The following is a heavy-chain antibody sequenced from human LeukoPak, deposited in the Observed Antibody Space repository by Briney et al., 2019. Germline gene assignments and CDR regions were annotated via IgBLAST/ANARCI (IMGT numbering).Heavy chain of an antibody. D-gene: IGHD7-27*01. CDR1: GGSFDNYY. Sequence: PSETLSLTCAVYGGSFDNYYWTWIRQPPGKGLEWIGEINHSGSTNYNPSLESRVTISVDTSKNQFSLKLSSVSAADTAVYYCARVQAAGDGYYFDFWGRGTLVTVSS. V-gene: IGHV4-34*01. J-gene: IGHJ4*02. CDR2: INHSGST. CDR3: ARVQAAGDGYYFDF.